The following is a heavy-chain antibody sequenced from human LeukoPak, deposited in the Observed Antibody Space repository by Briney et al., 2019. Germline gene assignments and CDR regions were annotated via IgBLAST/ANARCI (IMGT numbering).Heavy chain of an antibody. CDR3: ARSPVLLWFGEFDP. Sequence: ASVKVSCKASGGAFSSYTISWVRQAPGQGLEWMGRIIPILGIANYAQKFQGRVTITADKSTSTAYMELSSLRSEDTAVYYCARSPVLLWFGEFDPWGQGTLVTVSS. D-gene: IGHD3-10*01. CDR1: GGAFSSYT. V-gene: IGHV1-69*02. J-gene: IGHJ5*02. CDR2: IIPILGIA.